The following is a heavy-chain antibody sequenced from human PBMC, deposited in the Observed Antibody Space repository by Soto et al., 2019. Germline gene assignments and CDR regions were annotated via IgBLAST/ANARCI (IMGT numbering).Heavy chain of an antibody. V-gene: IGHV4-30-4*01. CDR1: GGSISSGDYS. D-gene: IGHD3-3*01. CDR3: ARGVTVFGLVSRFWFDP. CDR2: IYNSGIT. J-gene: IGHJ5*02. Sequence: PSETLSLTCTVSGGSISSGDYSWSWVRQSPGKGLEWIGHIYNSGITYYNPSLKSRVVISIDTSRSQFSLRLNSLTAADRAVYFCARGVTVFGLVSRFWFDPWGQGTVVTVSS.